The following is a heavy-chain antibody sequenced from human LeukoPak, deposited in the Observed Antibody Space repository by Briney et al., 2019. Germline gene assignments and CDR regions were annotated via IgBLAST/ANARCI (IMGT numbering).Heavy chain of an antibody. V-gene: IGHV5-51*01. CDR1: GYSFPTYW. CDR3: ASVICGGNSKHLYC. Sequence: GESLKISCKGSGYSFPTYWIGWVRQMPGKGLEWMGIIYPGDSDTRYSPSFQGQVTTSAAKSVSTAYQKWRSLKASDNPVYSCASVICGGNSKHLYCWGQVALVTVSS. CDR2: IYPGDSDT. D-gene: IGHD4-23*01. J-gene: IGHJ4*02.